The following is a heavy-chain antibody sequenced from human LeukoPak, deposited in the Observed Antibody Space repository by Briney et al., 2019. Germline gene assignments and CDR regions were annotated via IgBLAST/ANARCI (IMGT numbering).Heavy chain of an antibody. J-gene: IGHJ4*02. CDR2: INSDGSNI. CDR1: GNYW. Sequence: GGSLRLSCAASGNYWMHWVRQAPGKGLVWVSHINSDGSNIKYADSVKGRFTISRDNAKNTLSLQMNSLRAEDTAVYYCARGSPLGGNWGQGTLVTVSS. CDR3: ARGSPLGGN. V-gene: IGHV3-74*03.